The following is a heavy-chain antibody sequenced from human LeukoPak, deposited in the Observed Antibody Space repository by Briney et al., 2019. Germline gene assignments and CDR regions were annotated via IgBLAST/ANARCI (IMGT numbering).Heavy chain of an antibody. Sequence: SETLSLTCTVSGGSISSYYWSWIRQPPGKGLEWIGYIYYSGSTNYNPSLKSRVTISVDTSKNQFSLKLSSVTAADMAVYYCARRRGYSSGSIDYWGQGTLVTVSS. CDR3: ARRRGYSSGSIDY. J-gene: IGHJ4*02. V-gene: IGHV4-59*01. CDR1: GGSISSYY. D-gene: IGHD6-19*01. CDR2: IYYSGST.